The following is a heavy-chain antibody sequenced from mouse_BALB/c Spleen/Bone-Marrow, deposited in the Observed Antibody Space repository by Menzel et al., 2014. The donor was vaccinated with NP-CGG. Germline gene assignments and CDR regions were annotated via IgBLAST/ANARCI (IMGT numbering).Heavy chain of an antibody. D-gene: IGHD2-3*01. J-gene: IGHJ2*01. Sequence: VHVKQSGPSLVKPSQTLSLTCSVTGDSITSGYWNWIRKFPGNKLEYMGYISYSGNTYYNPSLKSRISITRDTSKNXYYLQLNSVTTEDTATYYCATYDGYCFDYWGQGTTLTVSS. CDR3: ATYDGYCFDY. CDR2: ISYSGNT. CDR1: GDSITSGY. V-gene: IGHV3-8*02.